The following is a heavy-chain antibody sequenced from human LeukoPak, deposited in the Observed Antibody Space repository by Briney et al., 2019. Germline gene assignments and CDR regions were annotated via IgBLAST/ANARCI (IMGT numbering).Heavy chain of an antibody. J-gene: IGHJ4*02. Sequence: SETLSLTCTVSGGSISSSSYYWSWIRQPAGKGLEWIGRIYSSGSTNYNPSLKSRVTISVDTSKNQFSLKLSSVTAADTAVYYCARSYFDYWGQGTLVTVSS. CDR2: IYSSGST. CDR1: GGSISSSSYY. V-gene: IGHV4-61*02. CDR3: ARSYFDY.